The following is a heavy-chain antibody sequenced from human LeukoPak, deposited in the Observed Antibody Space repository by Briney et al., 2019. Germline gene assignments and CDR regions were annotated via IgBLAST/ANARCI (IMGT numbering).Heavy chain of an antibody. Sequence: GGSLRLSCAASGFTFSSYAMSWVRQAPGKGLEWVSAISGSGGSTYYADSVKGRITISRDNSKNTLYLQMNSLRAEDTAVYYCAKDPGIQLWAYYFDYWGQGTLVTVSS. J-gene: IGHJ4*02. D-gene: IGHD5-18*01. CDR1: GFTFSSYA. V-gene: IGHV3-23*01. CDR2: ISGSGGST. CDR3: AKDPGIQLWAYYFDY.